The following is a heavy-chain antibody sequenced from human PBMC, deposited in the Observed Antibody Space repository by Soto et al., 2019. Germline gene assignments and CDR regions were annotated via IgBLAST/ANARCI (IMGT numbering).Heavy chain of an antibody. Sequence: SETLSLTCTVSGGSISSYYWSWIRQPPGKGLEWIGYIYYTGLSNSNPSLNSRVTMSVDTSKNQFSLKLSSVTAADTAVYYCASHSSHWPFFDFWGRGTLVTVSS. CDR2: IYYTGLS. CDR3: ASHSSHWPFFDF. J-gene: IGHJ4*02. V-gene: IGHV4-59*01. D-gene: IGHD6-13*01. CDR1: GGSISSYY.